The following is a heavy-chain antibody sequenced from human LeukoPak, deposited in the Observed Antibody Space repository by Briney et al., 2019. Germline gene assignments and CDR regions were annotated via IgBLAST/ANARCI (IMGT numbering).Heavy chain of an antibody. CDR1: GFTFSSYA. V-gene: IGHV3-23*01. Sequence: GGSLRLSCAASGFTFSSYAMSWVRQAPGKGLEWVSAISGSGGSTYYADSVKGRFTISRDNSKNTLYLQMNSLRAEDTALYYCARDYDYGDYPGYWGQGTLVTVSS. CDR2: ISGSGGST. J-gene: IGHJ4*02. CDR3: ARDYDYGDYPGY. D-gene: IGHD4-17*01.